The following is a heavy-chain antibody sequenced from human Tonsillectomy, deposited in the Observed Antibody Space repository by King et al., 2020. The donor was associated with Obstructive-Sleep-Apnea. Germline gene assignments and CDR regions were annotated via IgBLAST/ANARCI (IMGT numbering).Heavy chain of an antibody. J-gene: IGHJ6*02. D-gene: IGHD3-10*01. V-gene: IGHV4-59*01. CDR1: GGSISSYY. Sequence: VQLQESGPGLVKPSETLSLTCTVSGGSISSYYWSWIRQPPGKGLEWIGYIYYSGSTNYNPSLKSRVTISVDTSKNQFSLKLSSVTAADTAVYYCARVRVAAMLRGGGNYYYGMDVWGQGTTVTVSS. CDR3: ARVRVAAMLRGGGNYYYGMDV. CDR2: IYYSGST.